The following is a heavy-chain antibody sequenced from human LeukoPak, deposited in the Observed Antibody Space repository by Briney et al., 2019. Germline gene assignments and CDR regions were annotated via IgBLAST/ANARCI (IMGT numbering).Heavy chain of an antibody. CDR1: GYTFTSYG. CDR3: ARGYYYGTGSYYLGYYYGMDV. V-gene: IGHV1-18*01. D-gene: IGHD3-10*01. Sequence: ASVKVSCKASGYTFTSYGISWVRQAPGQGLEWVGWISGYNGNTNYAQKLQGRVTMTTDTSTSTAYMELRSLRSDDTAVYYCARGYYYGTGSYYLGYYYGMDVWGQGTTVTVSS. J-gene: IGHJ6*02. CDR2: ISGYNGNT.